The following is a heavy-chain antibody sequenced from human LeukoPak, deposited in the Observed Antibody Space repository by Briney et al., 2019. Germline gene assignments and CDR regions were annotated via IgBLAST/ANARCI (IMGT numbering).Heavy chain of an antibody. V-gene: IGHV1-18*01. Sequence: ASVKVSCKASGYTFSNYGISWVRQAPGQGLEWMGWISVYNGNTNYAQKVQGRVTMTTDTSTNTAYMELRSLRSDDTAVYYCARGPMARGYYFDYWGQGTLVTVSS. CDR2: ISVYNGNT. D-gene: IGHD3-10*01. CDR1: GYTFSNYG. J-gene: IGHJ4*02. CDR3: ARGPMARGYYFDY.